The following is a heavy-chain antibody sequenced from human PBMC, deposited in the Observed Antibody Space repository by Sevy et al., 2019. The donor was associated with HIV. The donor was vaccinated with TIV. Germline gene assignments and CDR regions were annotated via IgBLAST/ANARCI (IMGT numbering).Heavy chain of an antibody. D-gene: IGHD1-26*01. CDR1: GYTFTDNY. Sequence: ASVKVSCRASGYTFTDNYVHWVRQAPGQGLEWMGRINPKSGGTKYAQNFQGRFTMTRDTSISTAYTEVTRLRFDDTALYYCAREAGSTYYGLIDFWGQGSLVTVSS. CDR2: INPKSGGT. V-gene: IGHV1-2*06. J-gene: IGHJ4*02. CDR3: AREAGSTYYGLIDF.